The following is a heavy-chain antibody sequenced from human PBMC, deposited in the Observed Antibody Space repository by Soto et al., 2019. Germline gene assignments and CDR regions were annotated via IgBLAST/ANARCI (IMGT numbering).Heavy chain of an antibody. CDR2: INAGNGNP. V-gene: IGHV1-3*05. CDR1: GYTFTSYA. D-gene: IGHD2-21*02. J-gene: IGHJ4*02. Sequence: QVQLVQSGAEEKKPGASVKVSCKASGYTFTSYAMHSLRQAPGHRLEWMGWINAGNGNPKYSQKFQGTVTITRDTSASIAYMELSSLRSEATAVYYCARSIVVVTALDYWGQGTLVTVSS. CDR3: ARSIVVVTALDY.